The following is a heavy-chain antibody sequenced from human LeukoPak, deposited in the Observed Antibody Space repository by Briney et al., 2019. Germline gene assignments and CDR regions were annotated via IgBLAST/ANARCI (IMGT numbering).Heavy chain of an antibody. V-gene: IGHV4-59*12. J-gene: IGHJ4*02. CDR3: ASVSPGDY. CDR2: IYYSGST. CDR1: GGSIITYY. Sequence: PSETLSLTCSVSGGSIITYYWSWIRQPPGKRLEWIAYIYYSGSTYYNPSLKSRATISVDTSKNQFSLKLSSVTAADTAVYYCASVSPGDYWGQGTLVTVSS.